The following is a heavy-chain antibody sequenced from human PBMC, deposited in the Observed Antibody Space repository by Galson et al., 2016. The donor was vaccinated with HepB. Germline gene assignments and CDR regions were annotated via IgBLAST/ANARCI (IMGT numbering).Heavy chain of an antibody. CDR1: GYTFTSHA. V-gene: IGHV1-3*01. J-gene: IGHJ6*02. Sequence: SVKVSCKASGYTFTSHAMHWVRQAPGQRLEWMGWINAGNGITKYSQKFQGRVTITRDTSASTAYMELSSLRSEDTALYHCARDRKTDYDFWSGTDVWGQGTTVTVSS. CDR2: INAGNGIT. CDR3: ARDRKTDYDFWSGTDV. D-gene: IGHD3-3*01.